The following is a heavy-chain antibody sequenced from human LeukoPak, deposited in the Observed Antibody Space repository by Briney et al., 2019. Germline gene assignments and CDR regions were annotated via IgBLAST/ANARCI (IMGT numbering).Heavy chain of an antibody. V-gene: IGHV1-2*02. Sequence: ASVKVSCKASGYTFTGYYMHWVRQAPGQGLEWMGWINPNSGGTNYAQKFQGRVTMTRDTSISTAYMELSRLRSDDTAVYYCARSGDTMIVVVNPFDYCGQGTLVTVSS. CDR2: INPNSGGT. D-gene: IGHD3-22*01. J-gene: IGHJ4*02. CDR1: GYTFTGYY. CDR3: ARSGDTMIVVVNPFDY.